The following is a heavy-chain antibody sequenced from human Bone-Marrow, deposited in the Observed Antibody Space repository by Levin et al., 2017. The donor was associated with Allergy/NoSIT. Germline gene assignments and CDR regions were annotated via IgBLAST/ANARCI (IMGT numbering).Heavy chain of an antibody. V-gene: IGHV2-5*02. Sequence: SGPTLVKPTQTLTLTCTFSGFSLTTSGVGVGWIRQPPGKALEWLALIYWDDDKRYSPSLKSRLTITKDTSKNPVVLTMTNMDPVDTGTYYCAHTYYVDSTGYYYGAFDYWGQGTLVTVSS. CDR1: GFSLTTSGVG. CDR2: IYWDDDK. J-gene: IGHJ4*02. CDR3: AHTYYVDSTGYYYGAFDY. D-gene: IGHD3-22*01.